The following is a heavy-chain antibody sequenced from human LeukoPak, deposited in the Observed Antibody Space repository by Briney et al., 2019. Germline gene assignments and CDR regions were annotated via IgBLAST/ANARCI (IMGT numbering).Heavy chain of an antibody. D-gene: IGHD5-12*01. J-gene: IGHJ4*02. CDR1: GGTFSSYA. V-gene: IGHV1-69*05. Sequence: SVKVSCKASGGTFSSYAISWVRQAPGQGLEWMGRIIPIFGTANYAQKFQGRVTITTDESRSTAYMELSSLRSEDTAVYYCASSSWTSEYSGYDRPDGFDYWGQGTLVTVSS. CDR3: ASSSWTSEYSGYDRPDGFDY. CDR2: IIPIFGTA.